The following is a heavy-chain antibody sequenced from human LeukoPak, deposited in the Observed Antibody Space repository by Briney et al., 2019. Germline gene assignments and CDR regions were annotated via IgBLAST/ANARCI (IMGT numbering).Heavy chain of an antibody. Sequence: SETLSLTCTVSGGSIGYFYWSWIRLPPGKGLEWIGSIYYSGITYYNPSLKTRVTISVDTSKNQFSLRLNSMTAADTAVYYCARAGDYNNYVFDHWGQGTLVTVSS. D-gene: IGHD4-11*01. J-gene: IGHJ4*02. V-gene: IGHV4-59*01. CDR1: GGSIGYFY. CDR3: ARAGDYNNYVFDH. CDR2: IYYSGIT.